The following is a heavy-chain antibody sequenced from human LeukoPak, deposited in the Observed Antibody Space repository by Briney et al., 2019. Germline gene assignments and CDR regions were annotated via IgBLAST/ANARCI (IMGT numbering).Heavy chain of an antibody. CDR2: IYYRGRT. V-gene: IGHV4-39*01. D-gene: IGHD3-10*01. J-gene: IGHJ4*02. CDR1: GGSISSYY. Sequence: SETLSLTCTVFGGSISSYYWGWVRQPPGKGLEWIGSIYYRGRTYYNPSLKSRVTISVDTSKSQFSLKLTSVTAADTAVYYCARLYSGTRPPDYWGQGTLVTVSS. CDR3: ARLYSGTRPPDY.